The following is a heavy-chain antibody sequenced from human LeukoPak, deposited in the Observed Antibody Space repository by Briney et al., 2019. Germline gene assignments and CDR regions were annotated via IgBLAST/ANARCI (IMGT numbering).Heavy chain of an antibody. CDR2: IRSKAYGGTT. V-gene: IGHV3-49*04. D-gene: IGHD3-22*01. Sequence: GGSLRLSCTASGFTFGDYAMSWVRQAPGKGLEWVGFIRSKAYGGTTEYAASVKGRFTISRDDSKSIAYLQMYSLKTEDTAVYYCTRFYYDSSGYYEYWGQGTLVTVSS. CDR1: GFTFGDYA. J-gene: IGHJ4*02. CDR3: TRFYYDSSGYYEY.